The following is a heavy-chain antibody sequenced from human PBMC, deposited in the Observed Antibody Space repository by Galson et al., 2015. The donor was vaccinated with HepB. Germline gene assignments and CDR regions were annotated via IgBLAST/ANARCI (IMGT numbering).Heavy chain of an antibody. CDR1: GGTFSSYA. J-gene: IGHJ6*02. Sequence: SVKVSCKASGGTFSSYAISWVRQAPGQGLEWMGGIIPIFGTANYAQKFQGRVTITADESTSTAYMELSSLRSEDTAVYYCARDAIRGVVIFNYYYGMDVWGQGTTVTVSS. D-gene: IGHD3-3*01. V-gene: IGHV1-69*13. CDR2: IIPIFGTA. CDR3: ARDAIRGVVIFNYYYGMDV.